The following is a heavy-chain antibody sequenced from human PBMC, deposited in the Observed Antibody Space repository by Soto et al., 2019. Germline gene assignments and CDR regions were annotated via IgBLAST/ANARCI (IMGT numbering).Heavy chain of an antibody. J-gene: IGHJ4*02. D-gene: IGHD3-9*01. CDR2: IYYSGST. CDR1: GGSISSSSYY. CDR3: VRLEGLATISYYFDF. V-gene: IGHV4-39*01. Sequence: LCGGSISSSSYYWGWIRQPPGKGLEWIGSIYYSGSTYYNPSLKSRVTISIDKSKNQFSLKLSSLTAADTAVYYCVRLEGLATISYYFDFWGQGTLVTVSS.